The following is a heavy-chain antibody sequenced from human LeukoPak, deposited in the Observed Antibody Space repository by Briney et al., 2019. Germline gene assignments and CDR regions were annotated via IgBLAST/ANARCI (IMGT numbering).Heavy chain of an antibody. CDR3: ARRLSSSWNDAFDI. V-gene: IGHV4-39*01. Sequence: SETLSLTCTVSGGSISSSSYYWGWIRQPPGKGLEWIGSIYYSGSTHYNPSLKSRVTISVDTSKNQFSLKLSSVTAADTAVYYCARRLSSSWNDAFDIWGQGTMVTVSS. D-gene: IGHD6-13*01. CDR1: GGSISSSSYY. CDR2: IYYSGST. J-gene: IGHJ3*02.